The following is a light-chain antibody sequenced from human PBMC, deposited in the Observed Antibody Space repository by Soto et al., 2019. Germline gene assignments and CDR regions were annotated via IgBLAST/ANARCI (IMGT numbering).Light chain of an antibody. CDR2: DVS. CDR3: QQYNGYSRT. Sequence: DIQMTQSPSTLSASVGDRVTITCRASQSIGSSLAWYQQKPGKAPNLLISDVSSLERGVPSRFTGSGSGTEFTLTIRSLQPDDFATSYCQQYNGYSRTFGQGTKV. J-gene: IGKJ1*01. V-gene: IGKV1-5*01. CDR1: QSIGSS.